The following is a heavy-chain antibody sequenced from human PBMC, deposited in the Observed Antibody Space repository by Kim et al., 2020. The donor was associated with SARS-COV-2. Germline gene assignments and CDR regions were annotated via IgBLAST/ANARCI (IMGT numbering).Heavy chain of an antibody. CDR3: AKVADDPYDILTCYYLWYFDL. CDR2: ISGSGGST. CDR1: GFTFSSYA. V-gene: IGHV3-23*01. D-gene: IGHD3-9*01. Sequence: GGSLRLSCAASGFTFSSYAMSWVRQAPGKGLEWVSAISGSGGSTYYADSVKGRFTISRDNSKNTLYLQMNSLRAEDTAVYYCAKVADDPYDILTCYYLWYFDLWGRGTLVTVSS. J-gene: IGHJ2*01.